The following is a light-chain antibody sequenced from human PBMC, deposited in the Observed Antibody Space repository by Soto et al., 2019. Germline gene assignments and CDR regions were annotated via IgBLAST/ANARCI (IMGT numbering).Light chain of an antibody. CDR3: QQRSDWPWT. CDR1: QSVSSY. V-gene: IGKV3-11*01. Sequence: ELTQSPGTLSLSPGEIDSLPSRASQSVSSYLAWYQQKPGQAPRLLMYEASNRATGIPARFSGGGSGTDFTLTISSLEPEDFAVYYCQQRSDWPWTFGQGTKVDIK. J-gene: IGKJ1*01. CDR2: EAS.